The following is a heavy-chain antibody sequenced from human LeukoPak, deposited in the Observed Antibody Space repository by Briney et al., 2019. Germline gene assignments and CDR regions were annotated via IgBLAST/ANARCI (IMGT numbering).Heavy chain of an antibody. Sequence: TPSETLSLTCTVSGGSISSSSYYWGWIRQPPGKGLEWIGSIYYSGSTYYNPSLKSRVTISVDTSKNQFSLKLSSVTAADTAVYYCARQGGYSYGYVGYWGQGTLVTVSS. CDR2: IYYSGST. D-gene: IGHD5-18*01. J-gene: IGHJ4*02. V-gene: IGHV4-39*01. CDR1: GGSISSSSYY. CDR3: ARQGGYSYGYVGY.